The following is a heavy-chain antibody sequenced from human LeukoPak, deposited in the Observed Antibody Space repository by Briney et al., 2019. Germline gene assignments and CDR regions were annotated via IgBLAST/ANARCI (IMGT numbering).Heavy chain of an antibody. CDR1: GGTFSTYV. Sequence: GSSVKVSCKASGGTFSTYVISWVRQAPGQGLEWMGGIIPVFGTANYAEKFQDRVTITADKSTSTAYMELSSPRSEDTAMYYCAINQAGYCGGGSCYRHEFYYMDVWGKGTSVTVSS. CDR2: IIPVFGTA. D-gene: IGHD2-15*01. J-gene: IGHJ6*03. V-gene: IGHV1-69*06. CDR3: AINQAGYCGGGSCYRHEFYYMDV.